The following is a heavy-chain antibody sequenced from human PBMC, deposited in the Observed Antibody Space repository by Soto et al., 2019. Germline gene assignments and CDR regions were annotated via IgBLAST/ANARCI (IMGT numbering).Heavy chain of an antibody. Sequence: GASVKVSCKASGYTFTSYGISWVRQAPGQGLEWMGWISAYNGNTNYAQKLQGRVTMTTDTSTSTAYMELRSLRSDDTAVYYCARDLGDDIVVVVGPGSFDYWGQGTLVTVSS. V-gene: IGHV1-18*01. CDR1: GYTFTSYG. J-gene: IGHJ4*02. D-gene: IGHD2-15*01. CDR3: ARDLGDDIVVVVGPGSFDY. CDR2: ISAYNGNT.